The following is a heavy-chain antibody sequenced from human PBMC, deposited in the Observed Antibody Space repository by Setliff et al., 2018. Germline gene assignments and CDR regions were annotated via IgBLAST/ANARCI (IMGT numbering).Heavy chain of an antibody. CDR2: IYPGDSDT. J-gene: IGHJ6*03. V-gene: IGHV5-51*01. Sequence: GESLKISCKSYGYTFTNYWIAWVRQMPGKGLEWMGIIYPGDSDTRYSPSFQGQVTMSADKSISTAYLQWSSLEASDTAIYYCARRLKQPFSTYFYYMDVWGKGTTVTVSS. CDR3: ARRLKQPFSTYFYYMDV. CDR1: GYTFTNYW. D-gene: IGHD6-13*01.